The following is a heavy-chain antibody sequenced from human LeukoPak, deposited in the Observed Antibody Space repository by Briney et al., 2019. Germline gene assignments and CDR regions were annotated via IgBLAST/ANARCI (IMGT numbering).Heavy chain of an antibody. CDR1: GGSISSYY. V-gene: IGHV4-59*01. CDR3: ARSGSKVMTAINF. Sequence: SSETLSLTCTVSGGSISSYYWSWIRQPPGKGLEWIGYIYYSGSTNYNPSLKSRVTISVDTSNNQFSLKLSSVTAADTAVYYCARSGSKVMTAINFWGQGTLVTVSS. CDR2: IYYSGST. J-gene: IGHJ4*02. D-gene: IGHD2-21*02.